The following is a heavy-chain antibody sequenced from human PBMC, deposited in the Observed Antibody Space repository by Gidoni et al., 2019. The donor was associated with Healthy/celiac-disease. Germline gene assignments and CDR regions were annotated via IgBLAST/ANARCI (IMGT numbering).Heavy chain of an antibody. D-gene: IGHD6-19*01. Sequence: EVQLLESGGGLVQTVGSLRLSCAPSGFTFGSYAISWVSQAPGKGLEWVSAMSGSGGSTYYADSVKGRFTISRDNSKNTLYQQMNSLRAEDTAVYYCAKSPRIAVAGNYFDYWGQGTLVTVSS. CDR3: AKSPRIAVAGNYFDY. J-gene: IGHJ4*02. CDR2: MSGSGGST. V-gene: IGHV3-23*01. CDR1: GFTFGSYA.